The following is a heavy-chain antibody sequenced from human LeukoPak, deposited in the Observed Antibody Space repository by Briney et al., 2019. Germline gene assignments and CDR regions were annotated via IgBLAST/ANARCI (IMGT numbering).Heavy chain of an antibody. Sequence: SETLSLTCAVYGGSFSGYYWSWIRQPPGKGLGWIGEINHSGSTYYNPSLKSRVTISVDTSKNQFSLKLSSVTAADTAVYYCARDRTGSYETYYYMDVWGKGTTVTISS. CDR1: GGSFSGYY. J-gene: IGHJ6*03. V-gene: IGHV4-34*01. CDR3: ARDRTGSYETYYYMDV. D-gene: IGHD1-26*01. CDR2: INHSGST.